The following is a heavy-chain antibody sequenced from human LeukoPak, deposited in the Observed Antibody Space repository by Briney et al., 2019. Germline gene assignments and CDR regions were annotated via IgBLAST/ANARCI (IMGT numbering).Heavy chain of an antibody. D-gene: IGHD6-19*01. CDR1: GYTFTSYY. Sequence: ASVKVSCKASGYTFTSYYMHWVRQAPGQGLEWMAIIDPSGGSTSYAQKFQGRVTMTRDTSTSTVYMELSSLRCEDTAVYYCARGSSGWLFDYWGQGTLVTVSS. J-gene: IGHJ4*02. CDR3: ARGSSGWLFDY. V-gene: IGHV1-46*01. CDR2: IDPSGGST.